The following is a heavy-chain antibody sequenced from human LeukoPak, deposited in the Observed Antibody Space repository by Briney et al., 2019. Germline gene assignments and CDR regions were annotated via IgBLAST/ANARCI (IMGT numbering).Heavy chain of an antibody. CDR1: GFSVSTYA. CDR2: ISVSGDNT. D-gene: IGHD3-16*01. Sequence: GGSLRLSCAASGFSVSTYAMSWVRPAPGKGLEWVSAISVSGDNTYYADSVKGRFTLFRDNSKNTLYLQMNRLRVEDTAVYYCAKEGGGAYDYWGQGTLVTVSS. CDR3: AKEGGGAYDY. J-gene: IGHJ4*02. V-gene: IGHV3-23*01.